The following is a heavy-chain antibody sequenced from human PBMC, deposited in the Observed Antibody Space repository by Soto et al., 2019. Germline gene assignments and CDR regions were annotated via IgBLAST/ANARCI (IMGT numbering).Heavy chain of an antibody. D-gene: IGHD3-10*01. CDR1: GDTFTFYS. CDR2: INPILSMS. J-gene: IGHJ4*02. CDR3: ASSYGSGYRAFDY. Sequence: QFQLVQSGAEVKRPGASVKVSCKASGDTFTFYSINWVRQAPGLGLEWMGRINPILSMSNYAQRFQGRVTMTADKSTSTAYMELSSLRSEDTAIYYCASSYGSGYRAFDYWGQGALVTVSS. V-gene: IGHV1-69*02.